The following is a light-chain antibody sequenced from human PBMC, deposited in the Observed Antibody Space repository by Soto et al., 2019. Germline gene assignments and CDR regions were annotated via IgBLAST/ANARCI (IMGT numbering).Light chain of an antibody. CDR1: SSDLGSYNL. V-gene: IGLV2-23*01. J-gene: IGLJ1*01. Sequence: QSVLTQPASVPGSPGQSITLSCTGTSSDLGSYNLVSWYQQHPGKAPKLMIYEGSKRPSGVSYRFSGSKSANTASLTISGLQTEDEADYYCCSYAGSSTPYVFGTGTKVTVL. CDR2: EGS. CDR3: CSYAGSSTPYV.